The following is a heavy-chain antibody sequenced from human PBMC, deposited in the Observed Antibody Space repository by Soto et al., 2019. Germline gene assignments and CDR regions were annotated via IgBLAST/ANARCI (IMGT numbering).Heavy chain of an antibody. CDR1: GFTFSSYA. D-gene: IGHD3-16*02. J-gene: IGHJ3*02. V-gene: IGHV3-23*01. Sequence: GGSLRLSCAASGFTFSSYAMSWVRQAPGKGLEWVSAISGSGGSTYYADSVKGRFTISRDNSKNTLYLQMNSLRAEDTAVYYCAKWSLYDYIWGSYRQDAFDIWGQGTMVTVSS. CDR3: AKWSLYDYIWGSYRQDAFDI. CDR2: ISGSGGST.